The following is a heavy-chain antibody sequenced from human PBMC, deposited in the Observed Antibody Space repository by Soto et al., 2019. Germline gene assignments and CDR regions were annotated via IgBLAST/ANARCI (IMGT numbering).Heavy chain of an antibody. CDR2: TYHRGST. CDR3: ARIGGYHGPLDY. V-gene: IGHV4-59*01. Sequence: PSEALSLPCSVSGVSISSYFWSWIRQAPGGGLEWIGYTYHRGSTNYSPSLKSRVAKSLDTSENQVSLKVNAVTAADTAVYYCARIGGYHGPLDYWGQGTPVTVPS. CDR1: GVSISSYF. J-gene: IGHJ4*02. D-gene: IGHD6-25*01.